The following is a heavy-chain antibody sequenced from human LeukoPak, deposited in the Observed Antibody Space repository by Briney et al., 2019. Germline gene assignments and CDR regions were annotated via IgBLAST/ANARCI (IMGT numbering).Heavy chain of an antibody. CDR3: ARDPLYYYDSSGYYGNNWFDP. CDR1: GYTFTSYY. V-gene: IGHV1-46*01. Sequence: ASVKVSCKASGYTFTSYYMHWVRQAPGQGLELMGIINPSGGSTSYAQKFQGRVTMTRDTSTSTVYMELSSLRSEDTAVYYCARDPLYYYDSSGYYGNNWFDPWGQGTLVTVSS. CDR2: INPSGGST. J-gene: IGHJ5*02. D-gene: IGHD3-22*01.